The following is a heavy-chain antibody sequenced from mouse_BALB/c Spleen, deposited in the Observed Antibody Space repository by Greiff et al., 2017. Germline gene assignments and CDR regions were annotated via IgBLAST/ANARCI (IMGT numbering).Heavy chain of an antibody. Sequence: VHLVESGPGLVAPSQSLSITCTVSGFSLTSYGVHWVRQPPGKGLEWLGVIWAGGSTNYNSALMSRLSISKDNSKSQVFLKMNSLQTDDTAMYYCARAWGLGAMDYWGQGTSVTVSS. V-gene: IGHV2-9*02. CDR1: GFSLTSYG. J-gene: IGHJ4*01. D-gene: IGHD4-1*01. CDR2: IWAGGST. CDR3: ARAWGLGAMDY.